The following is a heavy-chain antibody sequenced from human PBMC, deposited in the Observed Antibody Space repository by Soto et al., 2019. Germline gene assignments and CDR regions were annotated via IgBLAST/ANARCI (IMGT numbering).Heavy chain of an antibody. Sequence: GASVKVSCKASENTFSTYLVHWVRQVHGQGLEWMGWHNGYNGQTEYSQKFQGRVTITRDTSEKTAYLELRSLTSEDTAVYYCAGPHDRAGLGTWGQGTLVTVSS. CDR2: HNGYNGQT. D-gene: IGHD1-1*01. CDR3: AGPHDRAGLGT. CDR1: ENTFSTYL. J-gene: IGHJ5*02. V-gene: IGHV1-3*01.